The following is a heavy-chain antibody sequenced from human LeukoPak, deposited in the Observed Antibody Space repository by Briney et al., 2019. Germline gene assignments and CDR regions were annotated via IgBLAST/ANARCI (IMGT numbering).Heavy chain of an antibody. CDR1: GYTFTSYA. D-gene: IGHD4-17*01. V-gene: IGHV1-3*01. J-gene: IGHJ6*04. Sequence: ASVKVSCKASGYTFTSYAMHWVRQAPGQRLEWMGWINACNGNTKYSQKFQGRVTITRDTSASTAYMELRSLRSEDTAVYYCARDAHMTTVTSGYYYGMDVWGKGTTVTVSS. CDR2: INACNGNT. CDR3: ARDAHMTTVTSGYYYGMDV.